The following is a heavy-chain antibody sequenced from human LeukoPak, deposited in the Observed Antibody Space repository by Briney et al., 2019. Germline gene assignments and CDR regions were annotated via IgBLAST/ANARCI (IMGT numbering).Heavy chain of an antibody. Sequence: SGGSLRLSCATSGFTFSSYWMSWVRQAPGKGLEWVANIKKDGSEKYYVDSVKGRFTISRDNAMKSLYLEMDSLTDDDTAVYYCARDRWYYDILTDSDAFDIWGQGTMVTVSS. CDR1: GFTFSSYW. CDR3: ARDRWYYDILTDSDAFDI. D-gene: IGHD3-9*01. V-gene: IGHV3-7*01. J-gene: IGHJ3*02. CDR2: IKKDGSEK.